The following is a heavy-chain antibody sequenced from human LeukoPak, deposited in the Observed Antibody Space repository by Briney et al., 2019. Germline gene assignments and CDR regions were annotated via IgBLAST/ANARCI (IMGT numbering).Heavy chain of an antibody. D-gene: IGHD3-10*01. J-gene: IGHJ6*03. CDR3: ARHETHYYGSGSYLSYYYYMDV. V-gene: IGHV5-51*01. CDR2: IYPGDSDT. Sequence: GESLKISCKGSGYSFTSYWIGWVRQMPGKGLEWMGIIYPGDSDTRYSPSFQGQVTISADKSISTAYLQWSSLKASDTAMYYCARHETHYYGSGSYLSYYYYMDVWGKGTTVTVSS. CDR1: GYSFTSYW.